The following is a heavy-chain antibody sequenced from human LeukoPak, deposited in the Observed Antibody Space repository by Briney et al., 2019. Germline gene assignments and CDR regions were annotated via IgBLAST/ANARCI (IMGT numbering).Heavy chain of an antibody. J-gene: IGHJ1*01. CDR2: MSGSDDST. CDR1: GFSFSTYA. CDR3: AKFACTSTSCYNHF. D-gene: IGHD2-2*02. Sequence: GGSLRLSCAASGFSFSTYAMNWVRQAPGKGLEWVSAMSGSDDSTYYTESVKVLFTISRDNSKNTLLLPMNSLRVEDTAVYYCAKFACTSTSCYNHFWGQGTLVTVSS. V-gene: IGHV3-23*01.